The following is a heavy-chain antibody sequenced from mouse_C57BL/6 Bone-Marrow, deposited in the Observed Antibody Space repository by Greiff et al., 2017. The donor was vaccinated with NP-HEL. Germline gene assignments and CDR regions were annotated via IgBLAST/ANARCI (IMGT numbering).Heavy chain of an antibody. CDR3: AVITTVVANWYFDV. CDR1: GYSFTDYN. V-gene: IGHV1-39*01. J-gene: IGHJ1*03. D-gene: IGHD1-1*01. CDR2: INPNYGTT. Sequence: VQLKHSGPELVKPGASVKISCKASGYSFTDYNMNWVKQSNGKSLEWIGVINPNYGTTSYNQKFKGKATLTVDQSSSTAYMQLNSLTSEDSAVYYCAVITTVVANWYFDVWGTGTTVTVSS.